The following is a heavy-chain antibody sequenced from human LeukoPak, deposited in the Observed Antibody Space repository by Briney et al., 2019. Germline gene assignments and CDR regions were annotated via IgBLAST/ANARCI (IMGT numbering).Heavy chain of an antibody. CDR2: SSPYNGNT. D-gene: IGHD5-24*01. Sequence: ASVKVSCKASGYTFTSYGISWVRQAPGQGLEWMGWSSPYNGNTNYAQKLQGRVTMSTDTSTSTAYMELRSLRSDDTAVYYCAREMATIVNQFDYWGQGTLVTVSS. CDR1: GYTFTSYG. V-gene: IGHV1-18*01. CDR3: AREMATIVNQFDY. J-gene: IGHJ4*02.